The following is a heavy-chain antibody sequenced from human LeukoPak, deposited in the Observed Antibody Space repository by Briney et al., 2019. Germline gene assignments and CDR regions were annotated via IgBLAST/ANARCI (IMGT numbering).Heavy chain of an antibody. Sequence: SETLSLTCAVYGGSFSGYYWSWIRQHPGKGLEWIGYIYYSGSTYYNPSLKSRVTISVDTSKNQFSLKLSSVTAADTAVYYCARDSSSSFDYWGQGTLVTVSS. CDR2: IYYSGST. J-gene: IGHJ4*02. CDR3: ARDSSSSFDY. D-gene: IGHD6-6*01. CDR1: GGSFSGYY. V-gene: IGHV4-31*11.